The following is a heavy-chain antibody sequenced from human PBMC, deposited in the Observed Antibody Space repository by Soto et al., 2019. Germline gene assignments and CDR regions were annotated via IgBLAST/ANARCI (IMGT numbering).Heavy chain of an antibody. CDR3: ARLGGSGRILHPVDY. V-gene: IGHV4-39*01. Sequence: QLQLQESGPGLVKPSETLSLTCTVSGGSISSSSYYWGWIRQPPGKGLEWIGSIYYSGSTYYNPSLKSRVTISVDTSKNQFSLKLSSVTAADTAVYYCARLGGSGRILHPVDYWGQGTLVTVSS. CDR2: IYYSGST. J-gene: IGHJ4*02. D-gene: IGHD3-10*01. CDR1: GGSISSSSYY.